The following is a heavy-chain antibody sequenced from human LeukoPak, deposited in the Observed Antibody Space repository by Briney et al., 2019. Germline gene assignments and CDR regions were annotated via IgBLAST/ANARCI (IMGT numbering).Heavy chain of an antibody. V-gene: IGHV3-23*01. CDR2: IGGSGDST. Sequence: GGSLRLSCAASGFTFSSYAMSWVRQAPGKGLESVSAIGGSGDSTYYAGSVKGRFTISRDNSKSTLYLQMNSLRAEDTAVYFCARLSGRVVSTTYFDYWGQGTLVTVSS. J-gene: IGHJ4*02. CDR1: GFTFSSYA. CDR3: ARLSGRVVSTTYFDY. D-gene: IGHD5/OR15-5a*01.